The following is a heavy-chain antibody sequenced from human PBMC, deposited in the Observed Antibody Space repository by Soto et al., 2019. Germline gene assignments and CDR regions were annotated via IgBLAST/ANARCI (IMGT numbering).Heavy chain of an antibody. Sequence: QVQLVQSGAEVKKPGTSVKVSCKASGYTFTSYGISWVRQAPGQGLEWMGWISAYNGNTNYVQKLQGRVTMTTDTSTSTAYMELRSLRSDDTAVYYCARTTDYDFWSGYSYYYYGMDVWGQGTTVTVSS. CDR1: GYTFTSYG. CDR2: ISAYNGNT. V-gene: IGHV1-18*04. D-gene: IGHD3-3*01. J-gene: IGHJ6*02. CDR3: ARTTDYDFWSGYSYYYYGMDV.